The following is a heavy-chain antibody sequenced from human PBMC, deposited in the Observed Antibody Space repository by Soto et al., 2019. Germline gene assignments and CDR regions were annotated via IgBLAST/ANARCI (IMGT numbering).Heavy chain of an antibody. D-gene: IGHD6-19*01. CDR3: ARGLFGQQWLVGFDT. CDR2: TIPMFATA. Sequence: QVHLVQSGAEVKKPGSSVKVSCKASGGSFSNYIFAWVRQAPGQGLEGMGGTIPMFATAQYAQKLQGRVTITADESTSTVYMDLTSLTSDDTAVYYCARGLFGQQWLVGFDTWGQGTLVTVSS. V-gene: IGHV1-69*01. CDR1: GGSFSNYI. J-gene: IGHJ4*02.